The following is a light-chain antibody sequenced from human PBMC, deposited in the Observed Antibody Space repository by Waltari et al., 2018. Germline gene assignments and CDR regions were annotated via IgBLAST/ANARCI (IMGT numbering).Light chain of an antibody. Sequence: QLVVTQSPSASASLGASVKLTCTLSSGHSSNIIAWLQQQPEKGPRYLMKVNSDGTHSRGDEIPDRFSGSSSVAERYLTISSLQAEDESDYYCQTGGHGTWVFGGWTKLTVL. V-gene: IGLV4-69*01. CDR3: QTGGHGTWV. CDR1: SGHSSNI. J-gene: IGLJ3*02. CDR2: VNSDGTH.